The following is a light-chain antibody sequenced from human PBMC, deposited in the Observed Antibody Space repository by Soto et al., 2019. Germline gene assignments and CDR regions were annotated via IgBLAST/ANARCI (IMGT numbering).Light chain of an antibody. CDR3: RQYGSSPWT. Sequence: ETVLTQSPGTLSLSPGERATLSCRASQTIRSNYLAWYRQTPGQAPRLLIYGASNRATGIADRFSCSVSGTDFSLSISRLEPENFVLYYCRQYGSSPWTFGQWTNVEIK. J-gene: IGKJ1*01. V-gene: IGKV3-20*01. CDR2: GAS. CDR1: QTIRSNY.